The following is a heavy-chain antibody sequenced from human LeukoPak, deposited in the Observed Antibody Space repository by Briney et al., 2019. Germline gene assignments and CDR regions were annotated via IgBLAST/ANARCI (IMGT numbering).Heavy chain of an antibody. Sequence: GGSLRLSCAASGFTFSSYAMSWVRQAPGKWLEWVSAISGSGGSTYYADSVKGRFTISRDNSKNTLYLQMNSLRAEDTAVYYCAKTDLQYTAMVWFFDYWGQGTLVTVSS. CDR2: ISGSGGST. D-gene: IGHD5-18*01. CDR3: AKTDLQYTAMVWFFDY. J-gene: IGHJ4*02. V-gene: IGHV3-23*01. CDR1: GFTFSSYA.